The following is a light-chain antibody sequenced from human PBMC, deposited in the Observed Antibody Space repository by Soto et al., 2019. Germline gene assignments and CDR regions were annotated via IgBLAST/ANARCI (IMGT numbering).Light chain of an antibody. Sequence: EIVLTQSPGTLSLSPGERATLSCRASQTVSSGYLAWYQQKPCQAPRLLIYGASSRATGIPDRFSGSGSGTDFTLTISRLEPEDFAVYYCQQYGSSPPLTFGPGTKVDI. J-gene: IGKJ3*01. CDR1: QTVSSGY. V-gene: IGKV3-20*01. CDR2: GAS. CDR3: QQYGSSPPLT.